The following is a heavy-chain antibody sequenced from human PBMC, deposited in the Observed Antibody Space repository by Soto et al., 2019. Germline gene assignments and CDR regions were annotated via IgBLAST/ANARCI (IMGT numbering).Heavy chain of an antibody. CDR3: ARGPGASGTYHYYFDY. Sequence: SETLSLTCTVSGDSVSTYWWSWIRQPPGKGLEWIAYIYNTGSTNYNPSLKSRVTISLDASKNQFSLKLSSVTAADTAVYYCARGPGASGTYHYYFDYWGPGTLVTVSS. CDR2: IYNTGST. V-gene: IGHV4-59*02. J-gene: IGHJ4*02. D-gene: IGHD3-10*01. CDR1: GDSVSTYW.